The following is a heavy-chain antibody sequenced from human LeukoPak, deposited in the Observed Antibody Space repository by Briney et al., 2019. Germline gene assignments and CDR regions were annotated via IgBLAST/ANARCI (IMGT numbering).Heavy chain of an antibody. D-gene: IGHD5-24*01. CDR1: GDSINSYY. CDR2: IYYSGRT. J-gene: IGHJ3*02. V-gene: IGHV4-59*01. Sequence: SETLSLTCTVSGDSINSYYWNWVRQPPGKGLEWIGYIYYSGRTDYNPSLKSRVTISVDTSKHQFSMKLKSVTAADTAVYFCARGRWLPNAFDIWGQGTMVTVFS. CDR3: ARGRWLPNAFDI.